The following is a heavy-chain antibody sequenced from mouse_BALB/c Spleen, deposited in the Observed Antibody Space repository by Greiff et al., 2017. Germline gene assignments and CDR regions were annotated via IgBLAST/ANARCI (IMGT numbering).Heavy chain of an antibody. CDR3: ARYYGDDGDYFDY. J-gene: IGHJ2*01. CDR1: GYAFTNYL. CDR2: INPGSGGT. V-gene: IGHV1-54*01. D-gene: IGHD2-2*01. Sequence: QVQLQQSGAELVRPGTSVKVSCKASGYAFTNYLIEWVKQRPGQGLEWIGVINPGSGGTNYNEKFKGKATLTADKSSSTAYMQLSSLTSDDSAVYVCARYYGDDGDYFDYWGQGTTLTVSS.